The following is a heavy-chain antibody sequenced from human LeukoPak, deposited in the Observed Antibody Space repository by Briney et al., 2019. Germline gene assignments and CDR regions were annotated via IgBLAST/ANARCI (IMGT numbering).Heavy chain of an antibody. CDR2: IGPTGTDR. CDR1: GFTFSSCG. Sequence: KAGGSLRLSCAASGFTFSSCGFNWVRQAPGKGLEWGSSIGPTGTDRYYAASVRGRFTISRDNAKNSMYLQMDSLRDEDTAVYYCATETIGRHYDYWGQGTLLTVSS. D-gene: IGHD1-14*01. V-gene: IGHV3-21*01. CDR3: ATETIGRHYDY. J-gene: IGHJ4*02.